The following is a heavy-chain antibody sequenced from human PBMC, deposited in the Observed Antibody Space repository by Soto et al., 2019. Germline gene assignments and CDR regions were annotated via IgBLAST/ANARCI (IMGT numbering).Heavy chain of an antibody. CDR1: GFSFSASS. V-gene: IGHV3-30-3*01. Sequence: GGSLRLSCAASGFSFSASSMHWVRQAPGKGLEWVAVMSYDVDKKYYADSVKGRFTISRDNSKNTLYLQMNSLRAEETAVYYWARDRGQQLEYYFDYWGQGTLVTVSS. D-gene: IGHD6-13*01. J-gene: IGHJ4*02. CDR2: MSYDVDKK. CDR3: ARDRGQQLEYYFDY.